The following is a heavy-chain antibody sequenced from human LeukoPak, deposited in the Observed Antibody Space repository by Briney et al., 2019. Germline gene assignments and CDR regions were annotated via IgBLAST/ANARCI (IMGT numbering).Heavy chain of an antibody. CDR3: AELGITMIGGV. Sequence: GSLRLSCAASGFTFSSYEMNWVRQAPGKGLEWVSYISSSGSTIYYADSVKGRFTISRDNTKNSLYLQMNSLRAEDTAVYYCAELGITMIGGVWGKGTTVTISS. D-gene: IGHD3-10*02. CDR2: ISSSGSTI. CDR1: GFTFSSYE. J-gene: IGHJ6*04. V-gene: IGHV3-48*03.